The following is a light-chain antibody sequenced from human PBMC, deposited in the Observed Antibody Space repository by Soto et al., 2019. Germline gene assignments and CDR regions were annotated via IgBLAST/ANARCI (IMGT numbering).Light chain of an antibody. V-gene: IGKV3-15*01. Sequence: EIVMTQSPATLSVSPGERATLSCRASQSVSSNLAWYQQKPRQAPRLLIYDASTRATGLPARFSGSGSGTEFTLTISSLQSEDFAVYYCQQYRNWRTFGQGTKVDNK. CDR1: QSVSSN. CDR2: DAS. CDR3: QQYRNWRT. J-gene: IGKJ1*01.